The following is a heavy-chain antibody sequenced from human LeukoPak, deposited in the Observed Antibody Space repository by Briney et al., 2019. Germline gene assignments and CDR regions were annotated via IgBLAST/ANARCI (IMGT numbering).Heavy chain of an antibody. CDR2: ISSSGSTI. D-gene: IGHD3-22*01. CDR3: ARSSGYYYGFSSY. CDR1: GFTFSDYY. V-gene: IGHV3-11*04. J-gene: IGHJ4*02. Sequence: PGGSLRLSCAASGFTFSDYYMSWLRQAPGKGLESVSYISSSGSTIYYADSVKGRFTISRDNAKNSLYLQMNSLRAEDTAVYYCARSSGYYYGFSSYWGQGTLVTVSS.